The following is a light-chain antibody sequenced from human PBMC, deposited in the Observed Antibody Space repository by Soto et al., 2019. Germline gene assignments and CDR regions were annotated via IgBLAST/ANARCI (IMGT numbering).Light chain of an antibody. Sequence: QSVLTQPPSASGTPGQRVTISCSGSHSNIGTKAVKWFQQVPGAAPKSLIYKTDQRPSGVPDRFSGSKSGTSASLAISGLQPEDEVDYYCASWDDSLNGVVFGGGTKVTVL. CDR3: ASWDDSLNGVV. V-gene: IGLV1-44*01. CDR1: HSNIGTKA. CDR2: KTD. J-gene: IGLJ3*02.